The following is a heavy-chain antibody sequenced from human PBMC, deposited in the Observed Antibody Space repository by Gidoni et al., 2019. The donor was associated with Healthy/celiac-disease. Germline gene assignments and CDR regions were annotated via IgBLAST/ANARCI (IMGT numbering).Heavy chain of an antibody. D-gene: IGHD6-6*01. V-gene: IGHV1-69*01. CDR3: ASDRYSSSSGRRYYFDY. CDR1: GGTFSGYA. Sequence: QVQLVQSGAEVKKPGSSVKFSCKASGGTFSGYAISWGRQAPGQGLEWMGGIIPIFGTANYAQKFQGRVTITADESTSTAYMELSSLRSEDTAVYYCASDRYSSSSGRRYYFDYWGQGTLVTVSS. J-gene: IGHJ4*02. CDR2: IIPIFGTA.